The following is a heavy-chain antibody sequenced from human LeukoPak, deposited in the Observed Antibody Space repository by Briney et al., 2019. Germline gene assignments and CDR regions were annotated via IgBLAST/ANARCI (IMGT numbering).Heavy chain of an antibody. CDR1: GFTFSNYW. J-gene: IGHJ4*02. CDR3: AVTRTRGDH. Sequence: GGSLRLSCAASGFTFSNYWMTWVRQAPGKGLEWVANINQDGNDKYYVDSMKGRFTISRDNTKRSLFLQMNSLRAEDTAVYYCAVTRTRGDHWGQGTLVTVSS. CDR2: INQDGNDK. V-gene: IGHV3-7*03. D-gene: IGHD2-21*01.